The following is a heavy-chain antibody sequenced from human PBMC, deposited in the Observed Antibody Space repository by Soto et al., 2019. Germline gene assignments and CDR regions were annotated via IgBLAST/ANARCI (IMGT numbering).Heavy chain of an antibody. V-gene: IGHV1-69*01. J-gene: IGHJ4*02. D-gene: IGHD6-6*01. Sequence: QVQLVQSGAEVKKPGSSVKVSCKASGGTFSSYAISWVRQAPGQGLEWMGGIIPIFGTANYAQTFQGRVTITADASTSTAYMSLSSLRSEDTAVYSCARGIAARVPTSFAYGGQGTLVTFAA. CDR3: ARGIAARVPTSFAY. CDR2: IIPIFGTA. CDR1: GGTFSSYA.